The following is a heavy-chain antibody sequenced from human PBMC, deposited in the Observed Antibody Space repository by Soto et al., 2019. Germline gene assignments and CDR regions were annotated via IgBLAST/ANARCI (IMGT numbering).Heavy chain of an antibody. V-gene: IGHV3-73*01. D-gene: IGHD3-10*01. CDR3: TTPQAYGSGSYLVNY. Sequence: WGSLRVSCASSVFTFSDSGLHWVGQASGKGLDWVGRIRSKTNSYSTAYAASVKGRFTISRYDSKNTAYLQMNSLKTEDTAVYYCTTPQAYGSGSYLVNYWGQGTMVTVSS. CDR2: IRSKTNSYST. J-gene: IGHJ4*02. CDR1: VFTFSDSG.